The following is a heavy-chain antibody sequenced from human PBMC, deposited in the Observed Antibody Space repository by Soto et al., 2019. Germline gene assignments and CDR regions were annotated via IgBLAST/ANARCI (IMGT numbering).Heavy chain of an antibody. CDR1: GGSFSGYY. J-gene: IGHJ6*02. D-gene: IGHD2-15*01. CDR3: ARVAHCSGGSCYPKTHYYYYYYGMDV. Sequence: SETLSLTCAVYGGSFSGYYWSWIRQPPGKGLEWIWEINHSGSTNYNPSLKSRVTISVDTSKNQFSLKLSSVTAADTAVYYCARVAHCSGGSCYPKTHYYYYYYGMDVWGQGTTVT. V-gene: IGHV4-34*01. CDR2: INHSGST.